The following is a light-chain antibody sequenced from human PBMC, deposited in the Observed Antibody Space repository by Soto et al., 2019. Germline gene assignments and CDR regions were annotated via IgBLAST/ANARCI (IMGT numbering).Light chain of an antibody. CDR2: TVS. Sequence: EIVLTQSPGTLSLSPGDTATLSCRASQTISSTFLAWYQQKPGQAPRLLIYTVSTRATGIPDRFSGSGSGTNFSLTISRLEPDDFAVYYCQQYNFWPPETFGQGTKVDIK. CDR3: QQYNFWPPET. J-gene: IGKJ1*01. CDR1: QTISSTF. V-gene: IGKV3-20*01.